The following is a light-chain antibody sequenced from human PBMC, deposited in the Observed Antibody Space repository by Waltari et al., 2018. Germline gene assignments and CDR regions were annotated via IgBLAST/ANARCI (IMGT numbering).Light chain of an antibody. CDR3: QQSYSIPIT. V-gene: IGKV1-39*01. CDR1: QGISTK. Sequence: DIQMTQSPSSLSASVGDRVTIPCRTSQGISTKLNWYQEKPGEAPRLLIYVASSLQSGVPSRFSGSGSGTDFTLTISSLQPEDFATYYCQQSYSIPITFGQGTRLEIK. J-gene: IGKJ5*01. CDR2: VAS.